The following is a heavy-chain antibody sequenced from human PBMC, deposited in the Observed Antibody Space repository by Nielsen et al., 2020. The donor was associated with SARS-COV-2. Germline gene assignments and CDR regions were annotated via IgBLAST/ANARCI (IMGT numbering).Heavy chain of an antibody. D-gene: IGHD3-22*01. CDR1: GYIFTSYY. J-gene: IGHJ4*02. CDR3: ARQYYYDSSGYYYDLDY. Sequence: ASVKVSCKAFGYIFTSYYMHWVRQAPGQGLEWMGIINPSGGSTSYAQKFQSRVTMTRDTSTSTVYMELSSLRSEDTAVYYCARQYYYDSSGYYYDLDYWGQGTLVTVSS. CDR2: INPSGGST. V-gene: IGHV1-46*01.